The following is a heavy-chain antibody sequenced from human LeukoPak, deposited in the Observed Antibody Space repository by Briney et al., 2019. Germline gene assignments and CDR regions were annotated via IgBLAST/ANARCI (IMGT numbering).Heavy chain of an antibody. J-gene: IGHJ4*02. CDR2: IYYNGET. V-gene: IGHV4-59*12. CDR1: GGSISGYY. CDR3: ARGFAQLRFLEWLLPYFDY. Sequence: PSETLSLTCTVSGGSISGYYWSWLRQPPGKGLEWIAYIYYNGETDYNPSLNSRVTISVDTSNNQVSLKLSSVTAADTTVYYCARGFAQLRFLEWLLPYFDYWGQGTLVTVSS. D-gene: IGHD3-3*01.